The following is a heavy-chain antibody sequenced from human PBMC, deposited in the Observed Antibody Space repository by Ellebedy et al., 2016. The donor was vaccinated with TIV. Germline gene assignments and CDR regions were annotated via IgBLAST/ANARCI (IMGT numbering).Heavy chain of an antibody. J-gene: IGHJ4*02. CDR1: GFTFKDYV. CDR2: ISYAGTNK. D-gene: IGHD3-16*01. Sequence: GESLKISCSASGFTFKDYVMHWVRQAPGKGLEWVAAISYAGTNKEYADSVKGRFTISRDNSKNTVYLQMNSLRAEDTAVYYCARDASNRGDLDYWGQGTLVTVSS. V-gene: IGHV3-30-3*01. CDR3: ARDASNRGDLDY.